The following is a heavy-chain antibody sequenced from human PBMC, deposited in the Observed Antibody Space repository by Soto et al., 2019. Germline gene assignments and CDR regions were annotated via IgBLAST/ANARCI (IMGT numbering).Heavy chain of an antibody. CDR1: GFSLSNARMG. D-gene: IGHD3-3*01. Sequence: SGPTLVNPTETLTLTCTVSGFSLSNARMGVSWIRQPPGKALEWLAHIFSNDEKSYSTSLKSRLTISKDTSKSQVVLTMTNMDPVDTATYYCARMISMTPNYDFWSGYYADWFDPWGQGTLVTVSS. CDR3: ARMISMTPNYDFWSGYYADWFDP. CDR2: IFSNDEK. J-gene: IGHJ5*02. V-gene: IGHV2-26*01.